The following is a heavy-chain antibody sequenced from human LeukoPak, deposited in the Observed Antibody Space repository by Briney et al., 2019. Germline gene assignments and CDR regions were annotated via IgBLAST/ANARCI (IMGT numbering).Heavy chain of an antibody. V-gene: IGHV4-31*03. Sequence: SETLSLTCTVSGGSISSGGYYWSWIRQHPGTGLECIGYIYYSGSTYYNPSLKSRVTISVDTSKNQFSLKLSSVTAADTAVYYCARGYDSSGYYRYDWFDPWGQGTLVTVSS. CDR2: IYYSGST. CDR1: GGSISSGGYY. CDR3: ARGYDSSGYYRYDWFDP. D-gene: IGHD3-22*01. J-gene: IGHJ5*02.